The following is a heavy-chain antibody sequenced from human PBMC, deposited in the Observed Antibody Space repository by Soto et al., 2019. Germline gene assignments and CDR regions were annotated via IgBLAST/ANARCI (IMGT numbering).Heavy chain of an antibody. D-gene: IGHD2-15*01. Sequence: SETLSLTCTVSGGSISSYYWSWIRQPPGKGLEWIGYIYYSGSAYYNPSLKSRVTISVDTSKNQFSLNLSFVTAADTAVYYCATMGTPATGLYYFAYWGQGTLVTVSS. J-gene: IGHJ4*02. V-gene: IGHV4-59*08. CDR3: ATMGTPATGLYYFAY. CDR2: IYYSGSA. CDR1: GGSISSYY.